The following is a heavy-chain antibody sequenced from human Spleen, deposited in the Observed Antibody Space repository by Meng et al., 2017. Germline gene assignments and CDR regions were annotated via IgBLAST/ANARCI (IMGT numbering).Heavy chain of an antibody. D-gene: IGHD2-21*01. CDR3: ARDRSRVVVLSMGDAFDI. J-gene: IGHJ3*02. CDR1: GFTFSSYG. V-gene: IGHV3-7*01. Sequence: GGSLRLSCAASGFTFSSYGMHWVRQAPGKGLEWVANIKQDGSEKYYVDSVKGRFTISRDNAKNSLYLQMNSLRAEDTALYFCARDRSRVVVLSMGDAFDIWGQGTMVTVSS. CDR2: IKQDGSEK.